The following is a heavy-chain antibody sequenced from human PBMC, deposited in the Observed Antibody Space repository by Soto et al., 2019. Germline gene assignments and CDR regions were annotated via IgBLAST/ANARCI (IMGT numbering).Heavy chain of an antibody. CDR2: IYNSGST. V-gene: IGHV4-30-4*08. Sequence: QVQLQESGPGLVEPSQTLSLTCSVSGDSVNNGRYYWSWIRQTPGKGLEWIGHIYNSGSTYSNPSLRSRITISVDTSKNQFSLKLRSVTAADTAVYYCARGPAGDKVDYWGQGTLVTVSS. CDR3: ARGPAGDKVDY. J-gene: IGHJ4*02. D-gene: IGHD7-27*01. CDR1: GDSVNNGRYY.